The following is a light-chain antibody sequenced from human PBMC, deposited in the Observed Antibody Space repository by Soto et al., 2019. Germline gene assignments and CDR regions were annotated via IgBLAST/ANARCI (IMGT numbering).Light chain of an antibody. CDR1: QSVNNN. CDR3: QEYNTWPWT. J-gene: IGKJ1*01. Sequence: ETLMTQSPATLSVSPGERATLSCRASQSVNNNLAWYQQKLGQAPSVLIYGASTRATGIPARFTGSGSGTELIITITSLQSEDSEVYYCQEYNTWPWTFGQGTKVDI. CDR2: GAS. V-gene: IGKV3-15*01.